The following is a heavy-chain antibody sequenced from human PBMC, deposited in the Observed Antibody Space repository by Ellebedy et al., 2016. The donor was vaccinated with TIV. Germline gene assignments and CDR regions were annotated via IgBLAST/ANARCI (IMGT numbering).Heavy chain of an antibody. D-gene: IGHD4-23*01. CDR1: GYTFTSYN. CDR2: MNPNSGNT. Sequence: ASVKVSCKASGYTFTSYNINWVRQATGQGLEWMGWMNPNSGNTGYAQKFQGRVSITRDTSTSTAYMELTSLTSEDTAMYYCARDYGGNSGWFDPWGQGTQVTVSS. CDR3: ARDYGGNSGWFDP. V-gene: IGHV1-8*01. J-gene: IGHJ5*02.